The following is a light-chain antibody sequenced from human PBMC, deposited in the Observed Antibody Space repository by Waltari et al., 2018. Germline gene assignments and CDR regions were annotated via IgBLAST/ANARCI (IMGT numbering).Light chain of an antibody. CDR1: QSVSRAF. CDR3: QHYVRLPAT. V-gene: IGKV3-20*01. J-gene: IGKJ1*01. CDR2: GAS. Sequence: EIVLTQSPGILSLSPGERATLSCRASQSVSRAFAWYQQKPGQAPRLLIYGASSRATGIPDRFSGGGSGTDFSLTISRLEPEDFAVYYCQHYVRLPATFGQGTKVEIK.